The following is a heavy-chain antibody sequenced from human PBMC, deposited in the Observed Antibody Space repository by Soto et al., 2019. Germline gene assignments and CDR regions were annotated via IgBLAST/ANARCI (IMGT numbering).Heavy chain of an antibody. D-gene: IGHD6-19*01. Sequence: SAKASWKASGGTFSSYAICWVRQAHGQGLEWMGGIIPIFGTANYAQKFQGRVTITADESTSTAYMELSSLRSEDTAVYYCARRLHSSGWYGWFDPWGQGTLVTVSS. CDR1: GGTFSSYA. CDR2: IIPIFGTA. V-gene: IGHV1-69*01. J-gene: IGHJ5*02. CDR3: ARRLHSSGWYGWFDP.